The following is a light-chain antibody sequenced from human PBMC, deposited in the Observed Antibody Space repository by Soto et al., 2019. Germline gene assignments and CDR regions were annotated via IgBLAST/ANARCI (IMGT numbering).Light chain of an antibody. Sequence: EIVFTQSPGTLSLSPGERAILSCRASQSISNNLAWYRQKPGQAPKILIYGASTRATGIPDRFSGSGSGTDFTLTISRLESEDFAVYYCQHYGSSPPFTFGLGPKWISN. CDR3: QHYGSSPPFT. CDR1: QSISNN. CDR2: GAS. J-gene: IGKJ3*01. V-gene: IGKV3-20*01.